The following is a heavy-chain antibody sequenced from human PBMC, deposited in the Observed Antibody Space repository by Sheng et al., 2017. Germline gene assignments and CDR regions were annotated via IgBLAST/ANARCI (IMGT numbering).Heavy chain of an antibody. CDR2: ISYDGSNK. D-gene: IGHD2-2*01. V-gene: IGHV3-30*01. CDR1: GFTFSSYA. CDR3: ARDGPLGPATAFMFDY. Sequence: QVQLVESGGGVVQPGRSLRLSCAASGFTFSSYAMHWVRQAPGKGLEWVAVISYDGSNKYYADSVKGRFTISRDNSKNTLYLQMNSLRAEDTAVYYCARDGPLGPATAFMFDYWGQGTLVTVSS. J-gene: IGHJ4*02.